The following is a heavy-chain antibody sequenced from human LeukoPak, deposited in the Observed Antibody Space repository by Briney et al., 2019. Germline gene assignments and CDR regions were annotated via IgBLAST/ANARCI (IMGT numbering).Heavy chain of an antibody. D-gene: IGHD3-10*01. J-gene: IGHJ5*02. CDR3: AKDRPPGRGYPPDYHPFDNWFDP. Sequence: PGGSLRLSCVGSGFTFSSHWIGWVRQAPGKGLEWVAHINQDGSQKYYVDSVEGRFAISRDNSKNTLYLQMNSLRAEDTAVYYCAKDRPPGRGYPPDYHPFDNWFDPWGQGTLVTVSS. V-gene: IGHV3-7*03. CDR1: GFTFSSHW. CDR2: INQDGSQK.